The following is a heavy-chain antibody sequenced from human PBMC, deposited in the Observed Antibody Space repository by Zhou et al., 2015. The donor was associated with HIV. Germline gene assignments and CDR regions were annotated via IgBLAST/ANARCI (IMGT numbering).Heavy chain of an antibody. CDR1: GGTFSSYA. J-gene: IGHJ3*02. CDR2: IIPIFGTA. V-gene: IGHV1-69*06. D-gene: IGHD3-22*01. Sequence: QVQLVQSGAEVKKPGSSVKVSCKASGGTFSSYAVSWMRQAPGQGLEWMGGIIPIFGTANYAQKFQGRVTITADKSTSTAYMELSSLRSEDTAVYYCARIHDSSGYYLDAFDIWGQGTMVTVSS. CDR3: ARIHDSSGYYLDAFDI.